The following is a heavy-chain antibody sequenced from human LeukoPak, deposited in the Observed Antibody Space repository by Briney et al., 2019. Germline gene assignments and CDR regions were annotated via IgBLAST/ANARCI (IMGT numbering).Heavy chain of an antibody. Sequence: GASVKVSCKASGGTFSSYAISWVRQAPGQGLEWMGGIIPIFGTANYAQKFQGRVTITADKSTSTAYMELSSLRSEDTAVYYCARDGYSDAFDIWGQGTMVTVSS. CDR2: IIPIFGTA. V-gene: IGHV1-69*06. D-gene: IGHD5-24*01. CDR3: ARDGYSDAFDI. CDR1: GGTFSSYA. J-gene: IGHJ3*02.